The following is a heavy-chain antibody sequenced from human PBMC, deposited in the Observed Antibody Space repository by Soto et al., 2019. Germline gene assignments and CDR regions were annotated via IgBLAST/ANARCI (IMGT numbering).Heavy chain of an antibody. CDR3: VREGGDYDFWSGLTAKGYYYMDV. D-gene: IGHD3-3*01. Sequence: GESLKISCAASGFTFSSYNMHWVRQAPGKGLEWVSSISSSGSYIYYADSVKGRFTISRDNAKNSLYLQMNSLRAEDTAVYYCVREGGDYDFWSGLTAKGYYYMDVWGKGTTVTVSS. J-gene: IGHJ6*03. CDR1: GFTFSSYN. V-gene: IGHV3-21*06. CDR2: ISSSGSYI.